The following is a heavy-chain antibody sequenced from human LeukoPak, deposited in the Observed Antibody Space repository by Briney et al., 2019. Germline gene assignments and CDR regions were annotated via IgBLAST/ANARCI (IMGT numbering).Heavy chain of an antibody. CDR3: ARGQQLSNWFDP. D-gene: IGHD6-13*01. CDR2: IYYSGSA. V-gene: IGHV4-61*01. CDR1: GGSVSSGSCY. Sequence: SETLSLTCTVSGGSVSSGSCYWSWIRQPPGKGLDWIGNIYYSGSANYNPSLKSRVTISVDTSKNQFSLKLNSVTAADTAVYYCARGQQLSNWFDPWGQGTLVTVSS. J-gene: IGHJ5*02.